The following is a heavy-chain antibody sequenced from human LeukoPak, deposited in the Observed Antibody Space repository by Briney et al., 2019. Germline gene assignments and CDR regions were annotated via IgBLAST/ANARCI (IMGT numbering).Heavy chain of an antibody. J-gene: IGHJ3*02. CDR2: IYYSGST. D-gene: IGHD5-24*01. V-gene: IGHV4-59*08. CDR3: ARPKWLQWGKAFNI. CDR1: GGSISSYY. Sequence: SETLSLTCTVSGGSISSYYWSWIRQPPGKGLEWIGYIYYSGSTNYNPSLKSRVTISVDTSKNQFSLKLSSVTAADTAVYYCARPKWLQWGKAFNIWGQGTMVTVSS.